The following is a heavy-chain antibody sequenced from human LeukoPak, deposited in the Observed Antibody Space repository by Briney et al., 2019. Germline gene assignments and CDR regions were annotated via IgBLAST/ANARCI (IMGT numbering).Heavy chain of an antibody. CDR2: ISTQNGNT. D-gene: IGHD2-21*01. V-gene: IGHV1-18*01. CDR1: GYTFTTYG. CDR3: ARDRRELATIAFDC. J-gene: IGHJ4*02. Sequence: ASVKVSCNTSGYTFTTYGISWVRQAPGQGLEWMGWISTQNGNTDYAQKIQGTATMTTDTATSTAYLELRSLSSDDAAVYYCARDRRELATIAFDCWGQGTLVTVSS.